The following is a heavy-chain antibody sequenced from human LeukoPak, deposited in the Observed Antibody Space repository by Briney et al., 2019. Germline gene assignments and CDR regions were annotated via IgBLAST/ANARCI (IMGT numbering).Heavy chain of an antibody. V-gene: IGHV4-59*08. D-gene: IGHD4-23*01. CDR3: ARAPLTPVMYDY. Sequence: SETLSLTCTVSGGSISSYYWNWIRQPPGKGLEWIGYIYYGGSSSYNPSLKSRATISVDTSTSQLSLRLRSVTAADTAVYYCARAPLTPVMYDYWGQGTLVIVSS. CDR1: GGSISSYY. CDR2: IYYGGSS. J-gene: IGHJ4*02.